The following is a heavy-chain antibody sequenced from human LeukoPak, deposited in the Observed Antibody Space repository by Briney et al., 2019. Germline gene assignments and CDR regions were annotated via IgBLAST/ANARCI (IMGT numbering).Heavy chain of an antibody. V-gene: IGHV6-1*01. CDR2: TYYRSKWYN. D-gene: IGHD6-19*01. CDR3: ARGPYSSGWPDFQH. CDR1: GDSVSSNSAA. Sequence: SQTLSRTCAISGDSVSSNSAAWNWIRQSPSRGLEWLGRTYYRSKWYNDYAVSVKSRITINPDTSKNQFSLQLNSVTPEDTAVYYCARGPYSSGWPDFQHWGQGTLVTVSS. J-gene: IGHJ1*01.